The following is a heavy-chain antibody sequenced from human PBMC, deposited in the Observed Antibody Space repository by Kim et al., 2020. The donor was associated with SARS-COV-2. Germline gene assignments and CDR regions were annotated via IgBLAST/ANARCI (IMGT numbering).Heavy chain of an antibody. CDR2: RTYDGSTK. J-gene: IGHJ6*02. V-gene: IGHV3-30-3*01. Sequence: GGSLRLSCAASGFTFSNYAMHWVRQAPGKGLEWVAVRTYDGSTKYTDSVKGRFTISRDNSENTLYLQMNSLRAEDTAVYYFVRDGVVPTGYYGMDVWGQG. CDR3: VRDGVVPTGYYGMDV. CDR1: GFTFSNYA. D-gene: IGHD2-2*01.